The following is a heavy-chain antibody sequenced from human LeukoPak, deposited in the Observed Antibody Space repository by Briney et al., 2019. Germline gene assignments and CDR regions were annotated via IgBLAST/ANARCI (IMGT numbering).Heavy chain of an antibody. Sequence: GGSLRLSCAASGFTFSSYLMSWIRQAPGMGLEWVANIKQDGSQKYYVDSVKGRFTISRDNAKNSLSLQMNSQRVEDTAVYYCARVSHAGDRDYYYYMDVWGKGTTVTVSS. V-gene: IGHV3-7*01. J-gene: IGHJ6*03. D-gene: IGHD2-21*02. CDR3: ARVSHAGDRDYYYYMDV. CDR1: GFTFSSYL. CDR2: IKQDGSQK.